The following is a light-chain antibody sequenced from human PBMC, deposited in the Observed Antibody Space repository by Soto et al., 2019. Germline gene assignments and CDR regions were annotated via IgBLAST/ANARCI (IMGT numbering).Light chain of an antibody. CDR2: AAS. V-gene: IGKV1-8*01. Sequence: IQMTQSPSAMSASVGDRVTTTCRASQGISSYLAWYQQKPGKAPKLLIYAASTLQSGVPSRFSGSGSGTDFTLTISCLQSEDFATYYCQQYYSYPWTFGQGTKGDIK. J-gene: IGKJ1*01. CDR1: QGISSY. CDR3: QQYYSYPWT.